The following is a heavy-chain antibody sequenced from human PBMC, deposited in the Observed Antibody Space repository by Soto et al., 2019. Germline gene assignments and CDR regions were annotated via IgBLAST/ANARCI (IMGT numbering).Heavy chain of an antibody. D-gene: IGHD6-13*01. J-gene: IGHJ5*02. CDR2: VSFSGSK. CDR3: ARGSTWQGRDWFDP. Sequence: SETLSLTCTVSGDSVSNSGYYWGWIRQSPGKRLEWIGSVSFSGSKYYNPSLSSRVTFSVDTSKTLISLKRRSVTAADTAVYYCARGSTWQGRDWFDPWGRGTLVTVSS. V-gene: IGHV4-39*01. CDR1: GDSVSNSGYY.